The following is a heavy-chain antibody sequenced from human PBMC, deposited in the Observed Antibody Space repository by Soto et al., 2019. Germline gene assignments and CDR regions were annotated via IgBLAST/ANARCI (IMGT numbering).Heavy chain of an antibody. D-gene: IGHD6-13*01. CDR3: AIGRGSSRYEVFDY. J-gene: IGHJ4*02. V-gene: IGHV3-30*03. Sequence: ESGGGVVQPGRSLRLSCAASGFTFSSYGMHWVRQAPGKGLEWVAVISYDGSNKYYADSVKGRFTISRDNSKNTLYLQMNSLRAEDTAVYYCAIGRGSSRYEVFDYWGQGTLVTVSS. CDR1: GFTFSSYG. CDR2: ISYDGSNK.